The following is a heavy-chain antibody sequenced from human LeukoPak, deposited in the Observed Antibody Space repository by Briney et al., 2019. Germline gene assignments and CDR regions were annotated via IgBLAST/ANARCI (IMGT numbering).Heavy chain of an antibody. V-gene: IGHV4-59*08. CDR2: INYSGST. D-gene: IGHD6-19*01. J-gene: IGHJ4*02. CDR1: GGSISSYY. CDR3: ARGYSTGWYGGFDF. Sequence: TSETLSLTCTVSGGSISSYYWSWIRQPPGKGLKWIGFINYSGSTTYNPSLKSRVTISVDTSRNQFSLKLSSVTAADRAVYYCARGYSTGWYGGFDFWGLGTLVTVSS.